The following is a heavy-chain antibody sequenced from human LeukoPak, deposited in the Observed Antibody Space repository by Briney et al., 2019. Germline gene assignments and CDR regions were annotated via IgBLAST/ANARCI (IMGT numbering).Heavy chain of an antibody. CDR2: ISYDGSNK. CDR3: AKSPGGWLDAFDI. V-gene: IGHV3-30*18. CDR1: GFTFSSYG. Sequence: GGSLRLSCAASGFTFSSYGMHWVRQAPGKGLEWVAVISYDGSNKYYADSVKGRFTISRDNSKNTLYLQMNSLRAEDTAVYYCAKSPGGWLDAFDIWGQGTMVTVSS. D-gene: IGHD5-18*01. J-gene: IGHJ3*02.